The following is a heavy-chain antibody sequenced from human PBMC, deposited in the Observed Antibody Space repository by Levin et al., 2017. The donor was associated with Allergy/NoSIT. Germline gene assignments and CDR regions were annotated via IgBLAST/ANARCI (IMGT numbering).Heavy chain of an antibody. Sequence: GGSLRLSCKGSTYFNSYWIVWVRQMPGKGLEGMGMIYPDDSDIRYSPSFQGQVTISADKSTNTAYLQERSLSPSDTAIYYCARRAYEKLDAYDVWGQGTKVTVSS. CDR2: IYPDDSDI. J-gene: IGHJ3*01. CDR1: TYFNSYW. V-gene: IGHV5-51*01. D-gene: IGHD2-21*01. CDR3: ARRAYEKLDAYDV.